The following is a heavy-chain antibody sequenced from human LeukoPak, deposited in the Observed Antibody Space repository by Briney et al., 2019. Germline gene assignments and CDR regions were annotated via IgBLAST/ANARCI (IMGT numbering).Heavy chain of an antibody. D-gene: IGHD4-17*01. J-gene: IGHJ6*02. Sequence: PGGSLRLSCAASGFTFSNAWMSWVRQAPGKGLEYVSAISSNGGSTYYANSVKGRFTISRDNSKNTLYLQMGSLRAEDMAVYYCARDRYGDYYGMDVWGQGTTVTVSS. CDR2: ISSNGGST. CDR3: ARDRYGDYYGMDV. CDR1: GFTFSNAW. V-gene: IGHV3-64*01.